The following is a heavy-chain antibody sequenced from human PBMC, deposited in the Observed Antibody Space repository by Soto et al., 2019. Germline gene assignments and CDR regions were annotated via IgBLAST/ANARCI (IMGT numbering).Heavy chain of an antibody. CDR2: ISAYNGNT. CDR1: GYTFTSYG. CDR3: AREGYRTHGVCYPPYYYYGMDV. D-gene: IGHD2-8*01. J-gene: IGHJ6*02. Sequence: SSVKVSCKASGYTFTSYGISWVRQAPGQGLEWMGWISAYNGNTNYAQKLQGRVTMTTDTSTSTAYMELRSLRSDDTAVYYCAREGYRTHGVCYPPYYYYGMDVWGQGTTVTVS. V-gene: IGHV1-18*01.